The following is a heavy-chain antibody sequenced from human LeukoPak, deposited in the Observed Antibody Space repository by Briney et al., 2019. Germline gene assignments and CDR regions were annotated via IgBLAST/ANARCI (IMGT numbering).Heavy chain of an antibody. Sequence: GGSLRLPCGVSGFTLSSNYMSWFRRAPGKGLEWGSVIYSGGRTYYADSVTSPFTISTDNFKSTLYIQMNSLRAEDTAVYYCARERGHLDYWGQGTLVTVSS. V-gene: IGHV3-66*01. CDR2: IYSGGRT. J-gene: IGHJ4*02. CDR1: GFTLSSNY. CDR3: ARERGHLDY. D-gene: IGHD6-25*01.